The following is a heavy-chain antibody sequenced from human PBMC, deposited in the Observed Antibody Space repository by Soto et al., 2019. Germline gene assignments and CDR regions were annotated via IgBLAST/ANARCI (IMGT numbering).Heavy chain of an antibody. D-gene: IGHD2-21*01. Sequence: QVQLVQSGAEVKKPGASVKVSCKASGYTFTSYGINWVRQAPGQGLEWMGRASTYNGNTNYAPRFQGRVTMTTDTSTTTAYIELRSLRSDDTATYYCARERGLTVSTLLGYWGQGTLVSVSS. CDR3: ARERGLTVSTLLGY. V-gene: IGHV1-18*01. CDR2: ASTYNGNT. J-gene: IGHJ4*02. CDR1: GYTFTSYG.